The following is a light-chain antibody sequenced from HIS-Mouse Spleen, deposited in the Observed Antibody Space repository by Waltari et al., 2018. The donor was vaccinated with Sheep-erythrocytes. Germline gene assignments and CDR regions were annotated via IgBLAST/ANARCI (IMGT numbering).Light chain of an antibody. CDR1: SSDVGGYNY. CDR2: DVS. V-gene: IGLV2-11*01. CDR3: CSYSGSYNHV. Sequence: QSALTQPRSVSGSPGQSVTISCTGTSSDVGGYNYVSWYQQHPGKAPKLMIYDVSKRPSGVPVRFSGSKSGNTASLTISGLQAEDEADYYCCSYSGSYNHVFATGTKVTGL. J-gene: IGLJ1*01.